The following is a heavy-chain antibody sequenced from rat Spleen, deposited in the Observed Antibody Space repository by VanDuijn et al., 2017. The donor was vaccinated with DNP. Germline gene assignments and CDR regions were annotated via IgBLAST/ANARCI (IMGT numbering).Heavy chain of an antibody. CDR2: ISPSGGTT. CDR1: GFNLSNYD. CDR3: ARRVMDA. J-gene: IGHJ4*01. Sequence: EVQLVESGGGSVQPGRSLKVSCAVSGFNLSNYDMAWVRQAPTKGLEWVASISPSGGTTYYRDSVKGRFTVSRDNAKSSLYLQMDSLRSEDTATYYCARRVMDAWGQGTSVTVSS. V-gene: IGHV5-25*01.